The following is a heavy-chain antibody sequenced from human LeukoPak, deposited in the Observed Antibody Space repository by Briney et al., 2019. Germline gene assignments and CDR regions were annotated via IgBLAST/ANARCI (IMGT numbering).Heavy chain of an antibody. CDR3: ARDDSGVFD. D-gene: IGHD4-17*01. CDR2: INSDGSTT. J-gene: IGHJ4*02. Sequence: QPGGSLRLSCAASGFTFSSYCMHWVRQAPGKGLVWVSRINSDGSTTSYAASVKGTFTRSRDNAKNTLYLQMTRLRAEDTDVYDGARDDSGVFDWGQGTLVTVSS. V-gene: IGHV3-74*01. CDR1: GFTFSSYC.